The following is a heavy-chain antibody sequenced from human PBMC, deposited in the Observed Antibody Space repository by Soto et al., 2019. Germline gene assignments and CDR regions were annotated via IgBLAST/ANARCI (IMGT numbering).Heavy chain of an antibody. CDR1: GFTFSSYS. CDR2: ISSSSSYI. J-gene: IGHJ4*02. V-gene: IGHV3-21*01. D-gene: IGHD6-19*01. Sequence: EVQLVESGGGLVKPGGSLRLSCAASGFTFSSYSMNWVRQAPGKGLEWVSSISSSSSYIYYADSVKGRFTISRDNAKNSLYLQMNSLRAEDTAVYYCARDWWRLDYSSGWFFFDYWGQGTLVTVSS. CDR3: ARDWWRLDYSSGWFFFDY.